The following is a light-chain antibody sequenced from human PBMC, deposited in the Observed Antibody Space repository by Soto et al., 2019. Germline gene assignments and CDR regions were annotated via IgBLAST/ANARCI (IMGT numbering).Light chain of an antibody. CDR2: DAS. Sequence: EIVLTQSPATLSLSPGERATLSCRASQSVSSYLAWYQQKPAQAPRLLIYDASNRATCIPARFSGSGSGTDFTLTISSLEPEDFAVYYCQQRSNSFGPGTKVDIK. J-gene: IGKJ3*01. V-gene: IGKV3-11*01. CDR1: QSVSSY. CDR3: QQRSNS.